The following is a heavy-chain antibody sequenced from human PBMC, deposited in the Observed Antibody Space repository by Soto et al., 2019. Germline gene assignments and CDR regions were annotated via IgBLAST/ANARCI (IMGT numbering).Heavy chain of an antibody. CDR1: GFTFSSYA. CDR2: ISGSGGST. Sequence: GGSLRLFCAASGFTFSSYAMSWVRQAPGKGLEWVSAISGSGGSTYYADSVKGRFTISRDNSENTLYLQMNSLRGEDTAVYYCAKDLVTDDAFDIWGQGTMVTVSS. J-gene: IGHJ3*02. D-gene: IGHD6-13*01. V-gene: IGHV3-23*01. CDR3: AKDLVTDDAFDI.